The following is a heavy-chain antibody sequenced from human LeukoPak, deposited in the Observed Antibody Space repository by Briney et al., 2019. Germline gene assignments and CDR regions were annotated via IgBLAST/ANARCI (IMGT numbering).Heavy chain of an antibody. CDR1: GSTFCSYG. CDR2: IRYDGSKK. CDR3: AKELRYYDSSGYYDDY. D-gene: IGHD3-22*01. Sequence: GGTLRLSCAASGSTFCSYGMHWVRQAPGKGLEWVAFIRYDGSKKYYADSVKGRFTISRDNSRNTLYLQMNSLRAEDAAVYYCAKELRYYDSSGYYDDYWGQGTLVTVSS. V-gene: IGHV3-30*02. J-gene: IGHJ4*02.